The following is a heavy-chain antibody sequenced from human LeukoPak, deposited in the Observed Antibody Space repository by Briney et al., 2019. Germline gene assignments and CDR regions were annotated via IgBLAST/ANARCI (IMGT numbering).Heavy chain of an antibody. CDR1: GFTFSTYV. J-gene: IGHJ4*02. D-gene: IGHD2-21*02. Sequence: GGSLRLSCAASGFTFSTYVMHWVRQAPGKGLVWVSRINADGSRTGYADSVKGRFTFSRDNARNTLYLQMNSLRAEDTAVYYCARELPREVTLDYWGQGTLVTVSS. V-gene: IGHV3-74*01. CDR3: ARELPREVTLDY. CDR2: INADGSRT.